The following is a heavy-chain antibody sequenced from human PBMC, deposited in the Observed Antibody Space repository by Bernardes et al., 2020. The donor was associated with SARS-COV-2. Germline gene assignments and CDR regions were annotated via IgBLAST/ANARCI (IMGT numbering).Heavy chain of an antibody. J-gene: IGHJ4*02. D-gene: IGHD2-2*01. CDR1: GFTFSSHA. Sequence: GGSLRLSCAASGFTFSSHAMHWVRQAPGKGLEWVAVIWHDGSNTYYADSVKGRFTISRDNSKNTLYLQMNTLRAEDTAIYYCARDYLVRGQGGTSVGYWGQGTLVTVSS. CDR2: IWHDGSNT. CDR3: ARDYLVRGQGGTSVGY. V-gene: IGHV3-33*08.